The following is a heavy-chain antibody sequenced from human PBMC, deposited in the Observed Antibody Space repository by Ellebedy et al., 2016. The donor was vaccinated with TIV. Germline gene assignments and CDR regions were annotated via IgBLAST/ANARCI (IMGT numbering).Heavy chain of an antibody. J-gene: IGHJ5*01. CDR3: ARGRRYSDSSGYYLDS. CDR1: GESFSGYY. Sequence: SETLSLTXAVYGESFSGYYWSWIRQPPGRGLEWIGEINHSGSTSYNPPLKSRVTISVDTSKNQFSLKLSSVTAADTAVYYCARGRRYSDSSGYYLDSWGQGPLVTVSS. D-gene: IGHD3-22*01. CDR2: INHSGST. V-gene: IGHV4-34*01.